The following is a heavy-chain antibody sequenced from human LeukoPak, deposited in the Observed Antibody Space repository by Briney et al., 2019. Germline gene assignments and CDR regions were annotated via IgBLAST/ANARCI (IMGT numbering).Heavy chain of an antibody. D-gene: IGHD7-27*01. CDR3: AKAGPYYFDY. J-gene: IGHJ4*02. CDR1: GFTFSSYA. Sequence: GGSLRLSCAASGFTFSSYAMNWVRQAPGKGLEWVSTIHYSGGFTYYADSVKGRFTISRDSSKNTLYLQMNSLRAEDTAVYYCAKAGPYYFDYWGQGTLVTVSS. V-gene: IGHV3-23*01. CDR2: IHYSGGFT.